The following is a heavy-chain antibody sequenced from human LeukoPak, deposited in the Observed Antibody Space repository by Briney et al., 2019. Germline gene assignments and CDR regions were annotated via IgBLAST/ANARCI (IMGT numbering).Heavy chain of an antibody. CDR1: GGSISSGDYY. J-gene: IGHJ4*02. Sequence: SETLSLTCTVSGGSISSGDYYWSWIRQPPGKGLEWIGYIYYSGSTYYNPSLKSRVTISVDTSKNQFSLKLSSVTAADTAVYYCARATSNCSSTSCYRSSIVATGYYFDYWGQGTLVTVSS. CDR2: IYYSGST. CDR3: ARATSNCSSTSCYRSSIVATGYYFDY. D-gene: IGHD2-2*02. V-gene: IGHV4-30-4*08.